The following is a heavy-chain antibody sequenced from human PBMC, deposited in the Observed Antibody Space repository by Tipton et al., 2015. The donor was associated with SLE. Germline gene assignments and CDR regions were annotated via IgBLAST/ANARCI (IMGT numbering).Heavy chain of an antibody. CDR1: GGSISSSSYY. Sequence: TLSLTCTVSGGSISSSSYYWGWIRQPPGKGLEWIGEIYHSGSTNYNPSLKSRVTISVDKSKNQFSLKLSSVTAADTAVYYCARLYYDILTGYYRPFYWGQGTLVTVSS. V-gene: IGHV4-61*05. J-gene: IGHJ4*02. D-gene: IGHD3-9*01. CDR2: IYHSGST. CDR3: ARLYYDILTGYYRPFY.